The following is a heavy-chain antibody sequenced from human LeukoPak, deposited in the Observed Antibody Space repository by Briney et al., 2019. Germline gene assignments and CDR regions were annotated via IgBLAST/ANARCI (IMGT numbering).Heavy chain of an antibody. CDR3: ATAAYYYDRSGYQTDY. CDR1: GFSFNNAW. J-gene: IGHJ4*02. CDR2: IKSKTDGGTT. D-gene: IGHD3-22*01. Sequence: LGGSLRLSCAASGFSFNNAWMNWARQAPGKGLEWVGRIKSKTDGGTTDYAAPVKGRFTISREDSQNALYLQMNSLKTEDTAVYYCATAAYYYDRSGYQTDYWGQGTLVTVSS. V-gene: IGHV3-15*01.